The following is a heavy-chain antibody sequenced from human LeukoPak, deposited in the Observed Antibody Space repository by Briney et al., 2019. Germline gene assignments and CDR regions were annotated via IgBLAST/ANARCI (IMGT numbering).Heavy chain of an antibody. CDR2: ISYDGSNK. CDR3: ARMGVVPAAHFDY. D-gene: IGHD2-2*01. V-gene: IGHV3-30-3*01. CDR1: GFTFSGYP. Sequence: GGSLRLSCAASGFTFSGYPIHWVRQAPGKGLEWVAVISYDGSNKYYADSVKGRFTISRDNSKNTLYLQMNSLRAEDMAVYYCARMGVVPAAHFDYWGQGTLVTVSS. J-gene: IGHJ4*02.